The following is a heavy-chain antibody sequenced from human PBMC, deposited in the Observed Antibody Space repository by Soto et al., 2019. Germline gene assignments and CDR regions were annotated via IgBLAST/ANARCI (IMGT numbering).Heavy chain of an antibody. J-gene: IGHJ5*02. V-gene: IGHV4-39*07. CDR1: GGSISSSSYY. Sequence: SETLSLTCTVSGGSISSSSYYWGWIRQPPGKGLEWIASIYYSGSTYYNPSLKSRVTISVDTSKNQFSLELSSVTAADTAVYYCARVPGPWGQGTLVTVSS. D-gene: IGHD7-27*01. CDR2: IYYSGST. CDR3: ARVPGP.